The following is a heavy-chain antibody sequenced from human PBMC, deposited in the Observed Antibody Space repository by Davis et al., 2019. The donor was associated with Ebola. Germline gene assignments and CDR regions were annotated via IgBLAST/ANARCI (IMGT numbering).Heavy chain of an antibody. Sequence: ASVKVSCKASGYTFKNYGITWVRQAPGQGLEWMGWITASNGNTHYTQKLQDRITMTIDTSTSTAYMELRSLRYDDTAVNYCARDPWGSEKDYWGQGTLITVSS. CDR1: GYTFKNYG. CDR2: ITASNGNT. V-gene: IGHV1-18*01. D-gene: IGHD7-27*01. CDR3: ARDPWGSEKDY. J-gene: IGHJ4*02.